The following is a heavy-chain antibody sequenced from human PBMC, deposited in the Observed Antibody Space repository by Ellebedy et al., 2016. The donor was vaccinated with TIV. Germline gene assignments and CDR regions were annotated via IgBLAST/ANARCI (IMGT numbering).Heavy chain of an antibody. Sequence: GGSLRLSXAASGFTFSSYGMHWVRQAPGKGLEWVAVISYDGTNKYYADSVKGRFTISRDKSKNTLYLQMNSLRAEDTAVYYCAKDASGWEMTMVTTYPDYWGQGTLVTVSS. CDR2: ISYDGTNK. CDR1: GFTFSSYG. V-gene: IGHV3-30*18. CDR3: AKDASGWEMTMVTTYPDY. D-gene: IGHD4-17*01. J-gene: IGHJ4*02.